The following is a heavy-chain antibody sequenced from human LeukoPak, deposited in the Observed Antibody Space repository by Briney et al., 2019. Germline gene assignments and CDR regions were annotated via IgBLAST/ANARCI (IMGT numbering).Heavy chain of an antibody. Sequence: PGGSLRLSCAASGFTFSSYWMTWVRQAPGKGLEWVANLKEDGNEKYYVDSVKGRFTISRDNAKNSLYLQMNSLRAEDTAVYYCARPLDVYYYMDVLGKGTTVTVSS. CDR2: LKEDGNEK. CDR1: GFTFSSYW. J-gene: IGHJ6*03. D-gene: IGHD1-1*01. V-gene: IGHV3-7*01. CDR3: ARPLDVYYYMDV.